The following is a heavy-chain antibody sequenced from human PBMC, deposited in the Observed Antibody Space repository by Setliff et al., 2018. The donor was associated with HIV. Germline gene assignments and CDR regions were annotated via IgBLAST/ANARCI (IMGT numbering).Heavy chain of an antibody. D-gene: IGHD3-3*01. V-gene: IGHV4-38-2*02. CDR2: VSHSGRT. Sequence: SETLSLTCTVSGSSIGADYYWDWIRQSPGKGLEWIGSVSHSGRTYYNSSLQSRVSISVDTSKNHFSLKLSSVTAADTAVFYCARVPFTTGFDYWGQGILVTVSS. CDR3: ARVPFTTGFDY. J-gene: IGHJ4*02. CDR1: GSSIGADYY.